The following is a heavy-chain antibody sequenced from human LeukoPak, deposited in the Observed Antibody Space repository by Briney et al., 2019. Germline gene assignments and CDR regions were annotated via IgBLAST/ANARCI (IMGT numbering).Heavy chain of an antibody. CDR2: INHSGST. CDR1: GASFSGYY. Sequence: SETLSLTCAVYGASFSGYYWSWIRQPPGKGLEWIGGINHSGSTNYNPSLKSRVTISVDTSKNQFSLKLSSVTAADTAVYYCARGTGYPLIGWGQGTLVTVYS. J-gene: IGHJ4*02. V-gene: IGHV4-34*01. D-gene: IGHD3-22*01. CDR3: ARGTGYPLIG.